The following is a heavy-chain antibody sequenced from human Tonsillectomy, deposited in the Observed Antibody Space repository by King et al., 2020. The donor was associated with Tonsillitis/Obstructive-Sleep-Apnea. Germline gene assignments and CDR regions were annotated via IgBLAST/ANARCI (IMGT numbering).Heavy chain of an antibody. Sequence: VQLVESGGGVVQPGRSLRLSCAASGFSFSTHGMHWVRQAPGKGLEWVAVIWYDGTNDYYADSVKGRFTISRDNSKHTLYLQMNSLRAEDTAVYSCAREKGYYLHEGLDYWGQGTLVTVSS. V-gene: IGHV3-33*01. CDR3: AREKGYYLHEGLDY. J-gene: IGHJ4*02. CDR2: IWYDGTND. CDR1: GFSFSTHG. D-gene: IGHD3-22*01.